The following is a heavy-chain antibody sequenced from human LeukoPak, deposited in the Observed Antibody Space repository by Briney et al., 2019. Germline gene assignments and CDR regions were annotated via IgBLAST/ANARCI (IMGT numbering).Heavy chain of an antibody. Sequence: GGSLRLSCAASGFTFSSYAMSWVRQAPGKGLEWVSAISGSGGSTYYADSVKGRFAISRDNSKDTLYLQMNSLRAEDTAVYYCARDKFFGVVTLDYWGQGTLVTVSS. J-gene: IGHJ4*02. V-gene: IGHV3-23*01. CDR3: ARDKFFGVVTLDY. CDR2: ISGSGGST. D-gene: IGHD3-3*01. CDR1: GFTFSSYA.